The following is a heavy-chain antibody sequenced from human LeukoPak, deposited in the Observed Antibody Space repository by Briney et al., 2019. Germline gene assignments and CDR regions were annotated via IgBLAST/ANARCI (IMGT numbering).Heavy chain of an antibody. J-gene: IGHJ4*02. CDR3: ASSTKKRVQLGLFDY. D-gene: IGHD5-18*01. V-gene: IGHV4-30-4*07. Sequence: SETLSLTCAVSGGSISSGGYSWSWIRQPPGKGLEWIGYIYYSGSTYYNPSLKSRVTISVDTSKNQFSLKLSSVTAADTAVYYCASSTKKRVQLGLFDYWGQGTLVTVSS. CDR2: IYYSGST. CDR1: GGSISSGGYS.